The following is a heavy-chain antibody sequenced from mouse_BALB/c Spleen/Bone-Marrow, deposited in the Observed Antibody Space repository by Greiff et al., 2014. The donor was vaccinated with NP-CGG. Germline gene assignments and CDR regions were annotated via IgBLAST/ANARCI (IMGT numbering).Heavy chain of an antibody. Sequence: EVQLKESGAELAKPGASVKLSCTASGFNIKDTYMHWVKQRPEQGLEWIGRIDPANGDTKYDPKFQGKATITADTSSNTAYLQLSSLTSEDTAVYYCTKPSFYYGSSYWYFDVWGAGTTVTVSS. J-gene: IGHJ1*01. V-gene: IGHV14-3*02. CDR3: TKPSFYYGSSYWYFDV. D-gene: IGHD1-1*01. CDR2: IDPANGDT. CDR1: GFNIKDTY.